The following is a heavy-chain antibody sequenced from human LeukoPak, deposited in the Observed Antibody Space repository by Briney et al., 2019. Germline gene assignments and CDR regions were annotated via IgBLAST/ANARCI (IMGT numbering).Heavy chain of an antibody. V-gene: IGHV4-59*01. CDR2: IYYSGST. CDR3: ASGSGYYYYFDY. J-gene: IGHJ4*02. Sequence: SETLSLTCTVSGGSISSNYWSWIRQPPGKGLEWIGYIYYSGSTNYNPSLKGRVTISVDASKNQFSLKLSSVTAADTAVYYCASGSGYYYYFDYWGQGTLVTVSS. CDR1: GGSISSNY. D-gene: IGHD3-3*01.